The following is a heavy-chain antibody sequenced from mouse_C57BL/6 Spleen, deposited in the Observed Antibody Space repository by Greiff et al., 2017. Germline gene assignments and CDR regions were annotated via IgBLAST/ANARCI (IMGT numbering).Heavy chain of an antibody. J-gene: IGHJ4*01. D-gene: IGHD1-1*01. CDR3: ARRGYGSRNYAMDS. CDR1: GFTFSDYG. V-gene: IGHV5-17*01. Sequence: EVMLVESGGGLVQPGGSLKLSCAASGFTFSDYGMHWFRQAPEKGLEWVAYISSGSSTIYYADTVKGRFTISRDNAKNTLFLQMTSLRSEDTAMYYCARRGYGSRNYAMDSWGQGTSATVSS. CDR2: ISSGSSTI.